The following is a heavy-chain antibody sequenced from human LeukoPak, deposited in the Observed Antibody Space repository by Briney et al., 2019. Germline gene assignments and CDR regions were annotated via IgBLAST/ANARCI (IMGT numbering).Heavy chain of an antibody. D-gene: IGHD1-26*01. CDR2: ITGNTGNT. CDR1: GFTFSRFT. CDR3: AKRYSGSSGLYNFDY. J-gene: IGHJ4*02. V-gene: IGHV3-23*01. Sequence: GGSLRLSCAASGFTFSRFTMSWVRQAPGKGLEWVSSITGNTGNTYYADSVKGRFTISRDNSKNTLYLQMNSLRAEDTAVYYCAKRYSGSSGLYNFDYWGQGTLVTVSS.